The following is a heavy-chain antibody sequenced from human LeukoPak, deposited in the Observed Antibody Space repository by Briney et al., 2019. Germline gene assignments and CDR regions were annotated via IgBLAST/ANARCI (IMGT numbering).Heavy chain of an antibody. Sequence: GSLRLSCAVSGFTFSGYGMNWVRQAPGKGLEWVSYISSSSSTIYYADSVKGRFTISRDNVKNSLYLQMNSLRAEDTAVYYCASLDCSSTRCSDYWGQGTLVTVSS. J-gene: IGHJ4*02. V-gene: IGHV3-48*01. CDR3: ASLDCSSTRCSDY. CDR1: GFTFSGYG. D-gene: IGHD2-2*01. CDR2: ISSSSSTI.